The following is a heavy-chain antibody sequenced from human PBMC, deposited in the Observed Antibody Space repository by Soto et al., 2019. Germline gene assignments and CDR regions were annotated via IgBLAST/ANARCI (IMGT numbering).Heavy chain of an antibody. D-gene: IGHD1-26*01. CDR3: AILSYRATISWTDA. CDR2: IYYSGST. Sequence: SETLSLTCTGSGGSISNYYWSWIRQPPGKGLEWIGYIYYSGSTNYNPSLKSRVTISVDMSKNQFSLKLRSVTAEDTAVYYCAILSYRATISWTDAWGTGTLGTLFS. J-gene: IGHJ1*01. CDR1: GGSISNYY. V-gene: IGHV4-59*01.